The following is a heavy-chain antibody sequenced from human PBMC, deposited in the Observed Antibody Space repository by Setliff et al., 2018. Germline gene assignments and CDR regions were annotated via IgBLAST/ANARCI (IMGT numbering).Heavy chain of an antibody. V-gene: IGHV4-30-4*08. D-gene: IGHD3-22*01. Sequence: SETLSLTCTVSGGSISSGDYYWSWIRQPPGKGLEWVGNIGHTGSINYNPSLKSRLTISRDTSKNQVSLKLSSVTAADTAVYYCARESRYYYDNLGTLDYWGQGTLVTVSS. J-gene: IGHJ4*02. CDR3: ARESRYYYDNLGTLDY. CDR1: GGSISSGDYY. CDR2: IGHTGSI.